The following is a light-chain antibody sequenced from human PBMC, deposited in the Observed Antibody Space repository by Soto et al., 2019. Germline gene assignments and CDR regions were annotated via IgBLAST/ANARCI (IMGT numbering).Light chain of an antibody. CDR1: QSVSSN. CDR3: QQRSNWLT. Sequence: IVITQSPATLSVSPGERATLSCRASQSVSSNLAWYQQKPGQAPRLLIYDASNRATGIPARFSGSGSGTDFTLTISSLEPEDFAVYYCQQRSNWLTFGQGTRLEIK. J-gene: IGKJ5*01. V-gene: IGKV3-11*01. CDR2: DAS.